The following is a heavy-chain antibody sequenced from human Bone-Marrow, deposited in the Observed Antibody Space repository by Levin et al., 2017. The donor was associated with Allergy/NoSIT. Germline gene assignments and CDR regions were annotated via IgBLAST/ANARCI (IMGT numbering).Heavy chain of an antibody. Sequence: KPSETLSLTCAVYGGSFSDYYWSWIRQSPGKGLEWIGEINHSGGTNYGPSLKSRVIISVDTSKNQLSLKLRSLTAADTAVYYCARGVLTGYYSGGTFDIWGQGTLVTVSS. J-gene: IGHJ4*02. CDR3: ARGVLTGYYSGGTFDI. D-gene: IGHD5-12*01. V-gene: IGHV4-34*01. CDR1: GGSFSDYY. CDR2: INHSGGT.